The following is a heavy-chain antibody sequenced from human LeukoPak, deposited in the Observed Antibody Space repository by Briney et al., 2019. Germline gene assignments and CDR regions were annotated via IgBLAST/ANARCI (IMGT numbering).Heavy chain of an antibody. CDR1: GFTFSDYY. V-gene: IGHV3-11*04. Sequence: PGGSLRLSCAASGFTFSDYYMTWIRQAPGKGLEWVSYISSSGNTIYYADSVKGRFTISRDNAKNSLYLQMNSLRAGDTVVYYCARDRLGILGATYEFDYWGQGTLVTVSS. D-gene: IGHD1-26*01. J-gene: IGHJ4*02. CDR3: ARDRLGILGATYEFDY. CDR2: ISSSGNTI.